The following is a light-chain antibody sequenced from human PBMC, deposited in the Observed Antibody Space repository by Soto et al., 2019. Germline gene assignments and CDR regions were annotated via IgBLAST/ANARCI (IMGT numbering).Light chain of an antibody. CDR3: QHSYTIPFT. CDR1: QSIGGY. CDR2: GAS. Sequence: DIQMVQSPSSLSASVGDRVTLTCRTSQSIGGYLNWYQQRPGQAPRLLIFGASSLHNGVTSRFSGSGSGTECILTINSLHPEDCAIYFCQHSYTIPFTVGPGTKVDIK. V-gene: IGKV1-39*01. J-gene: IGKJ3*01.